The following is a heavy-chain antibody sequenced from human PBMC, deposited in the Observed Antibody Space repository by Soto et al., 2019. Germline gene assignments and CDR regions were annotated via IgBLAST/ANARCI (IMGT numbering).Heavy chain of an antibody. J-gene: IGHJ4*02. CDR2: ISGSGGST. CDR1: GFTFSSYA. V-gene: IGHV3-23*01. D-gene: IGHD2-15*01. CDR3: ATAPQRVRYGSGGSCYIGRGGGTDY. Sequence: GGSLRLSCAASGFTFSSYAMSWVRQAPGKGLEWVSAISGSGGSTYYADSVKGRFTISRDNSKNTLYLQMNSLRAEDTAVYYCATAPQRVRYGSGGSCYIGRGGGTDYWGQGTLVTVSS.